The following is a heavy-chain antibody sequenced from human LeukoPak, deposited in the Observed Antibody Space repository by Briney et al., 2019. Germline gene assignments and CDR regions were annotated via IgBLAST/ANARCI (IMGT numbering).Heavy chain of an antibody. CDR2: ISGSGGST. Sequence: GGSLRLSCAASGFTFSSYAMSWVRQAPGKGLEWVSAISGSGGSTYYADSVKGRFTISRDNSKNTLYLQMNSLRAEDTAVYYCARDIDKTAMLFKGFDTWGQGTLVTVSS. CDR3: ARDIDKTAMLFKGFDT. D-gene: IGHD5-18*01. J-gene: IGHJ5*02. CDR1: GFTFSSYA. V-gene: IGHV3-23*01.